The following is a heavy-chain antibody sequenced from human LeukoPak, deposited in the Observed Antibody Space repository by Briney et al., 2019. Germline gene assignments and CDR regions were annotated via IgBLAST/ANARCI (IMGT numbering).Heavy chain of an antibody. Sequence: SETLSLTCTVSGYSISSSYYWSWIRQPPGKGLEWIGYIYYSGSTNYNPSLKSRVTISVDTSKNQFSLKLSSVTAADTAVYYCARDLSSTSLYAFDIWGQGTMVTVSS. D-gene: IGHD2-2*01. V-gene: IGHV4-61*01. CDR3: ARDLSSTSLYAFDI. CDR2: IYYSGST. J-gene: IGHJ3*02. CDR1: GYSISSSYY.